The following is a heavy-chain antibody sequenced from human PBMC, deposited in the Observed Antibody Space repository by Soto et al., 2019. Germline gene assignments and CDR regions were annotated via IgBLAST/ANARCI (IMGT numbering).Heavy chain of an antibody. CDR3: ASQVVAYGCNSQAFDF. CDR2: ISYDGSNE. D-gene: IGHD3-10*01. Sequence: QVQLVESGGGVVQPGRSLRLSCAASGFTFGSYGTHWVRQAPGKGLEWVAVISYDGSNEDYADSVKGRFTISRDNSKNTLNLQMNRLRAEDTAVYYCASQVVAYGCNSQAFDFGGQGTLVTVSS. CDR1: GFTFGSYG. V-gene: IGHV3-30*03. J-gene: IGHJ4*02.